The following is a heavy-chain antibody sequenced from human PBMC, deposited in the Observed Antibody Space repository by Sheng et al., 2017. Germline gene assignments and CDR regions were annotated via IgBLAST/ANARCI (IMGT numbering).Heavy chain of an antibody. CDR1: GGTFSSYA. V-gene: IGHV1-69*01. CDR2: IIPIFGTA. D-gene: IGHD2-2*02. Sequence: QVQLVQSGAEVKKPGSSVKVSCKASGGTFSSYAISWVRQAPGQGLEWMGGIIPIFGTANYAQKFQGRVTITADESTSTAYMELSSLRSEDMAVYYCARATGCSSTSCYTHYYYYGMDVWGQGTTVTV. J-gene: IGHJ6*02. CDR3: ARATGCSSTSCYTHYYYYGMDV.